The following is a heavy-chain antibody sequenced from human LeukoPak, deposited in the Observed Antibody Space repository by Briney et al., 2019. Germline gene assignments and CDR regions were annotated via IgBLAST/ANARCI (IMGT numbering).Heavy chain of an antibody. J-gene: IGHJ4*02. CDR1: GFTVSTYA. Sequence: PGGSLRLSCAASGFTVSTYAMSWVRQAPGKGLEWVSAITGSGGSTYYADSVKGRFTISRDNSKNTLCLQMNSLRAEDTAVYYCAKDQGDYSSGWSIFDYWGQGSLVTVSS. CDR3: AKDQGDYSSGWSIFDY. D-gene: IGHD6-19*01. V-gene: IGHV3-23*01. CDR2: ITGSGGST.